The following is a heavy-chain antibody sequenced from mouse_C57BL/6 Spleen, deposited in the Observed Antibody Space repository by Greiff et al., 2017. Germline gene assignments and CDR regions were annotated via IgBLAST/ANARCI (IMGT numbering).Heavy chain of an antibody. D-gene: IGHD1-1*01. CDR2: INPNNGGT. CDR3: ARRGYYYGSPHWYFDV. V-gene: IGHV1-26*01. Sequence: EVQLQQSGPELVKPGASVKISCKASGYTFPDYYMNWVKQSHGKSLEWIGDINPNNGGTSYNQKFKGKATLTVDKSSSTAYMELRSLTSEDSAVYYCARRGYYYGSPHWYFDVWGTGTTVTVSS. J-gene: IGHJ1*03. CDR1: GYTFPDYY.